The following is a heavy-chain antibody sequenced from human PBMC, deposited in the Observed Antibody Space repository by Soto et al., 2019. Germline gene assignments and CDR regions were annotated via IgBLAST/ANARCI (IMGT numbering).Heavy chain of an antibody. J-gene: IGHJ6*02. CDR1: GGSFSGYY. V-gene: IGHV4-34*01. D-gene: IGHD3-10*01. CDR2: INHSGST. Sequence: SETLSLTCAVYGGSFSGYYWSWIRQPPGKGLEWIGEINHSGSTNYNPSLKGRVTISVDTSKNQFSLRLSSVTAADTAVYYCARVRRFGEKIWFGEPGYNTRNNFYYFGMDVWGQGTTVTVSS. CDR3: ARVRRFGEKIWFGEPGYNTRNNFYYFGMDV.